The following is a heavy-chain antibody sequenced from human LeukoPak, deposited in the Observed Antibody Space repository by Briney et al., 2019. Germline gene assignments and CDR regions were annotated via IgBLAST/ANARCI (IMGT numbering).Heavy chain of an antibody. D-gene: IGHD2-21*02. CDR2: MNPNSGNT. Sequence: ASVKVSCKASGYTFTSYDINWVRQATGQGLEWMGWMNPNSGNTGYAQKFQGRVTMTRNTSISTAYMELGSLRSEDTAVYYCARGLHIVVVTAISYNYYYMDVWGKGTTVTVSS. CDR3: ARGLHIVVVTAISYNYYYMDV. CDR1: GYTFTSYD. V-gene: IGHV1-8*01. J-gene: IGHJ6*03.